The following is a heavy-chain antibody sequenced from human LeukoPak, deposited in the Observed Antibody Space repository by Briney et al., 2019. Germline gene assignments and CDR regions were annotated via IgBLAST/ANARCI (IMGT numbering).Heavy chain of an antibody. V-gene: IGHV3-23*01. CDR2: ISGSGGGT. J-gene: IGHJ4*02. D-gene: IGHD6-13*01. CDR1: GFTFSSYA. CDR3: AKGYSISWYYFDY. Sequence: GGSLRLSCAASGFTFSSYAMTWVRQAPGKGLEWASAISGSGGGTFYADSVTGRFTISRDNSKNTLYLQMNSLRAEDTAVYFCAKGYSISWYYFDYWGQGTLVTVSS.